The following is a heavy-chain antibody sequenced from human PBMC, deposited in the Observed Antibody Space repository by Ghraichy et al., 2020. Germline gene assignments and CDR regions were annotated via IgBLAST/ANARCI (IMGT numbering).Heavy chain of an antibody. CDR1: GGSISSSSYY. V-gene: IGHV4-39*07. J-gene: IGHJ6*02. Sequence: SETLSLTCTVSGGSISSSSYYWGWIRQPPGKGLEWIGSIYYSGSTYYNPSLKSRVTISVDTSKNQFSLKLSSVTAADTAVYYCARHDFLGGLTLYYYYYGMDVWGQGTTVTVSS. CDR3: ARHDFLGGLTLYYYYYGMDV. D-gene: IGHD3/OR15-3a*01. CDR2: IYYSGST.